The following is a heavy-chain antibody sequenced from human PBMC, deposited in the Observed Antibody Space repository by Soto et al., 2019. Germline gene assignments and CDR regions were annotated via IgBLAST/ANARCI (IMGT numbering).Heavy chain of an antibody. CDR2: INPHGGST. V-gene: IGHV1-46*01. CDR3: ARSSGGNFGIIIEGSNWFDP. D-gene: IGHD3-3*01. CDR1: GDTFTSYY. J-gene: IGHJ5*02. Sequence: ASVKVSCKATGDTFTSYYLNWVRQAPGQGLEWMGVINPHGGSTKYAQKFQGRITMTRDTSRSTVYMELSGLRSDDTAIYYCARSSGGNFGIIIEGSNWFDPWGQGTLVTVSS.